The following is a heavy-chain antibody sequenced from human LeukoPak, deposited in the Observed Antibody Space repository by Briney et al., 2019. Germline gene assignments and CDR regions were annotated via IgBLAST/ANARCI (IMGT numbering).Heavy chain of an antibody. V-gene: IGHV3-11*05. D-gene: IGHD5-18*01. CDR2: ISSTGSYT. Sequence: GRSLRLSCAASGFTFSDFYMSLIRQAPGKGLEWVSYISSTGSYTDYADSVKGRFTISRDNAKNSLYLQMNSLRAEDTAVYYCARDRLQYSYGYDYWGQGTLVTVSS. J-gene: IGHJ4*02. CDR1: GFTFSDFY. CDR3: ARDRLQYSYGYDY.